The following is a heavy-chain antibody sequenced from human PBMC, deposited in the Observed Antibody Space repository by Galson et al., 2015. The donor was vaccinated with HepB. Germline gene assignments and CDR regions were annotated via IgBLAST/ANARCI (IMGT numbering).Heavy chain of an antibody. Sequence: QSGAEVEKPGESLKISCKGSGYSFTSYWIGWVRQMPGKGLEWMGIIYPGDSDTRYSPSFQGQVTISADKSISTAYLQWSSLKASDTAMYYCARLRAAAGAFDAFDIWGQGTMVTVSS. V-gene: IGHV5-51*03. CDR2: IYPGDSDT. CDR3: ARLRAAAGAFDAFDI. CDR1: GYSFTSYW. J-gene: IGHJ3*02. D-gene: IGHD6-13*01.